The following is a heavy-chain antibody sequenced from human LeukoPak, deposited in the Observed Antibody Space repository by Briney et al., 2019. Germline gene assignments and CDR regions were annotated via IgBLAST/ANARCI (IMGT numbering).Heavy chain of an antibody. CDR3: ASHPPEYGSGLH. Sequence: GASVKVSCKASGGTFSSYSISWVRQAPGPGLEWMGRIIPILDIANYAQKFQGRVTLTADKSTSTAYMELSSLRSEDTAVYYCASHPPEYGSGLHWGQGTLVTVSS. CDR2: IIPILDIA. D-gene: IGHD3-10*01. V-gene: IGHV1-69*02. J-gene: IGHJ4*02. CDR1: GGTFSSYS.